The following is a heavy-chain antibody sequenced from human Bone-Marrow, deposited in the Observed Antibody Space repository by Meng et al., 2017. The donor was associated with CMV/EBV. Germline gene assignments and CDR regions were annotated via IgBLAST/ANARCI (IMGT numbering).Heavy chain of an antibody. D-gene: IGHD5-18*01. CDR1: GGSFSGYY. J-gene: IGHJ5*02. CDR2: INHSGST. V-gene: IGHV4-34*01. Sequence: SETLSLTCAVYGGSFSGYYWSWIRQPPGKGLEWIGEINHSGSTNYNPSLKSRVTISVDTSKNQFSLKLSSVTAADTAVYYCARGFRYSYGSNWVWFDPWGQGTRVTGYS. CDR3: ARGFRYSYGSNWVWFDP.